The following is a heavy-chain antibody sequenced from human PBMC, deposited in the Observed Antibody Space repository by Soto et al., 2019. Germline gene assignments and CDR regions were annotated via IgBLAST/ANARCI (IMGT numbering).Heavy chain of an antibody. Sequence: SETLSLTCTVSGGSLSYYYCSWSRQSAGKGLEWIGRIYPSGSTNYNPSLKGRVTMSVDTSNNQFSLNLGSVTAADTAVYYCARDRTAAGPSNWFDPWGQGTLVTVS. J-gene: IGHJ5*02. CDR3: ARDRTAAGPSNWFDP. CDR1: GGSLSYYY. D-gene: IGHD6-13*01. V-gene: IGHV4-4*07. CDR2: IYPSGST.